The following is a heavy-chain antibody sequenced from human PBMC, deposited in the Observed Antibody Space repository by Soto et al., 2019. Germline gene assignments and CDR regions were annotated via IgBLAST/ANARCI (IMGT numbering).Heavy chain of an antibody. V-gene: IGHV4-4*07. D-gene: IGHD3-10*01. J-gene: IGHJ5*02. CDR2: IYTSGST. Sequence: QVQLQESGPGLVKPSETLSLTCTVSGGSISSYYWSWIRQPAGKGLEWIGRIYTSGSTNSNPSPQSRVTMSVDTSKNQFALKLSPVTAADTAVDYGAGEVLRFLASGWFDPWGQGTLVTVSS. CDR1: GGSISSYY. CDR3: AGEVLRFLASGWFDP.